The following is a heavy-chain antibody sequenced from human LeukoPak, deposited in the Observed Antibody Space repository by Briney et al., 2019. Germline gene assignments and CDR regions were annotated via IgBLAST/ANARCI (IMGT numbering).Heavy chain of an antibody. D-gene: IGHD2/OR15-2a*01. CDR3: ARSVLRPQPNIVEYGMDV. Sequence: SETLSLTCAVSGGSISSGGYSWSWIRQPPGKGLEWIGYIYHSGSTYYNPSLKSRVTISVDRSKNQFSLKLSSVTAADTAVYYCARSVLRPQPNIVEYGMDVWGQGTTVTVSS. J-gene: IGHJ6*02. CDR1: GGSISSGGYS. V-gene: IGHV4-30-2*01. CDR2: IYHSGST.